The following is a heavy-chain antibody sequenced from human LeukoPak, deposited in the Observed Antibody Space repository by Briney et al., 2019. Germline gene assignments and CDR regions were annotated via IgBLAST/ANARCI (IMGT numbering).Heavy chain of an antibody. J-gene: IGHJ4*02. CDR3: ARWNAGSGSFDY. CDR1: GGSISSYY. CDR2: IYPSGST. D-gene: IGHD3-10*01. Sequence: PSETLSLTCTVSGGSISSYYWSWIRQPPGKGLEWIGYIYPSGSTNYNPSFKSRVTISVDTSKNQFSLKLSSVTAADTAVYYCARWNAGSGSFDYWGQGTLVTVSS. V-gene: IGHV4-4*08.